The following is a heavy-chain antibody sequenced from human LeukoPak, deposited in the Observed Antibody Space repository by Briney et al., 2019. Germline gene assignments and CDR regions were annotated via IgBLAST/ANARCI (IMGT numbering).Heavy chain of an antibody. CDR3: ARPSKGHDAFDI. Sequence: SETLSLTCTVSGGSIGSGNYYWSWIRQPAGKGLEWIGRIYTSGSANYNPSLKSRLTISLDTSKNRFSLRLRSVTAADTAVYSCARPSKGHDAFDIWGQGTMVTVSS. CDR1: GGSIGSGNYY. D-gene: IGHD3-3*02. CDR2: IYTSGSA. J-gene: IGHJ3*02. V-gene: IGHV4-61*02.